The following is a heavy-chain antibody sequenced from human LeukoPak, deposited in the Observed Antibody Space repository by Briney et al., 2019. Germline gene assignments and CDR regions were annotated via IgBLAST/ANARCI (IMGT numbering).Heavy chain of an antibody. CDR2: IYYSGST. Sequence: SETLSLTCTVSGGSISSSSYYWGWIRQPPGKGLEWIGSIYYSGSTYYNPSLKSRVTISVDTSKNQFSLKLSSVTAADTAVYYCARKYHYASSGIDPWGQGTLVTVSS. CDR1: GGSISSSSYY. J-gene: IGHJ5*02. CDR3: ARKYHYASSGIDP. V-gene: IGHV4-39*01. D-gene: IGHD3-22*01.